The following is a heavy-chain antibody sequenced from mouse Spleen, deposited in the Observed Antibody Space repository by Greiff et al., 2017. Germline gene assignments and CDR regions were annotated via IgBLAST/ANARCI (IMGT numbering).Heavy chain of an antibody. CDR1: GFSLTSYG. J-gene: IGHJ4*01. CDR2: IWSGGST. V-gene: IGHV2-5-1*01. CDR3: AKTTGYYAMDY. Sequence: VKLMESGPSLVQPSQCLSITCTVSGFSLTSYGVHWVRQSPGKGLEWLGVIWSGGSTDYYAAFMSRLSITKDNSKSQVFFKMNSLQADDTAIYYCAKTTGYYAMDYWGQGTSVTVSS.